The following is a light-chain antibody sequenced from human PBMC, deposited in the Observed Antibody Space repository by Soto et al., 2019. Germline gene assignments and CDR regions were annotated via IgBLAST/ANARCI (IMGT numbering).Light chain of an antibody. V-gene: IGLV2-8*01. CDR1: SRDVGGYNY. Sequence: QSALTQPPSASGSPGQSVAISCTGTSRDVGGYNYVSWYQQSPGKAPKLMIYEVSKRPSGVPDRFSGSKSGNSASLTISGLQAEDESDYYCHSCAGSTNLVFGGGTQLTVL. CDR2: EVS. J-gene: IGLJ2*01. CDR3: HSCAGSTNLV.